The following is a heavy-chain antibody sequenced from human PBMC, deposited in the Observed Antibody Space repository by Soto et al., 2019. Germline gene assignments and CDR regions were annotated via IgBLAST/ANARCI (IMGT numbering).Heavy chain of an antibody. J-gene: IGHJ4*02. Sequence: QVQLQESGPGLVKPSETLSLTCSVSDGSISNSYWSWIRQPPGKGLEWIGYISHSGRTNYNPSLNSRISLSVDTSNTNFSLRMTSVTAADTAIYCCARLRAAYQLFDIPSAGVFAYWGQGTLVSVSP. CDR3: ARLRAAYQLFDIPSAGVFAY. CDR1: DGSISNSY. D-gene: IGHD6-13*01. CDR2: ISHSGRT. V-gene: IGHV4-59*01.